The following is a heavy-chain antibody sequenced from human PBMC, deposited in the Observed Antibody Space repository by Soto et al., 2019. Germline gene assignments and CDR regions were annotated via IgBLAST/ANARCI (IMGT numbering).Heavy chain of an antibody. Sequence: LSLTCAVSGGFTSTNNWWSWVRQPPGKGLEWIGDAYHNGSTEYNPSLKSRVSISVDKSKNQISLKLTSATAADTAVYYCARSPPSSYYGGSGTFDYWGQGTLVTVSS. J-gene: IGHJ4*02. V-gene: IGHV4-4*02. D-gene: IGHD3-10*01. CDR3: ARSPPSSYYGGSGTFDY. CDR2: AYHNGST. CDR1: GGFTSTNNW.